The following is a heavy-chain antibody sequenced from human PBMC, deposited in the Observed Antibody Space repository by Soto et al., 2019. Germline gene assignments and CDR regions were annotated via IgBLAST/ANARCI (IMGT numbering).Heavy chain of an antibody. CDR2: IIPIFGTA. CDR1: GGTFSSYA. J-gene: IGHJ5*02. CDR3: ARSRGMVRGVMPGFDP. Sequence: QVQLVQSGAEVKKPGSSVKGSCKASGGTFSSYAIRWVRQSPVQGLEWMGGIIPIFGTANYAQKFQGRVTITSDESTSTAYMAVSFLRSEDTAVYYCARSRGMVRGVMPGFDPWCQGTLVTVSS. V-gene: IGHV1-69*05. D-gene: IGHD3-10*01.